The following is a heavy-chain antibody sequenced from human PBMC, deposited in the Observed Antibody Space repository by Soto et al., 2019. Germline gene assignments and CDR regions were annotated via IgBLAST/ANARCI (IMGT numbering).Heavy chain of an antibody. J-gene: IGHJ5*02. CDR2: INPYDGST. CDR1: GDTFNSYA. Sequence: GASVKVSCTSSGDTFNSYAISWVRQAPGQGLEWMGMINPYDGSTNYAQKFQGRVSMTRDTSTSTVFMDLTSLRSEDTAVYYCARDKGYCSGGTCFPDNWFDPWGQGTQVTV. CDR3: ARDKGYCSGGTCFPDNWFDP. V-gene: IGHV1-46*02. D-gene: IGHD2-15*01.